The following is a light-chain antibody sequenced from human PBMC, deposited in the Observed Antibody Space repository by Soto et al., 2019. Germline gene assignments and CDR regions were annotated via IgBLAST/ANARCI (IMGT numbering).Light chain of an antibody. CDR3: QTWGTGIVV. CDR1: SGHSSYA. J-gene: IGLJ2*01. V-gene: IGLV4-69*01. CDR2: LNSDGSH. Sequence: QTVVTQSPSASASLGASVKLTCTLSSGHSSYAIAWHQQQPEKGPRYLLKLNSDGSHSKGDGIPDRFSGSSSGAERYLTISSLQSEDEADYHCQTWGTGIVVFGGGTKLTVL.